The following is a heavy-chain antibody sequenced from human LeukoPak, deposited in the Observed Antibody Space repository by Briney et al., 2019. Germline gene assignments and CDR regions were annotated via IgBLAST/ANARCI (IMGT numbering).Heavy chain of an antibody. CDR1: GFTFSRYA. V-gene: IGHV3-23*01. CDR3: AKDDYYDSSGYYNY. J-gene: IGHJ4*02. CDR2: ISGIGGST. D-gene: IGHD3-22*01. Sequence: RGSLRLSCAASGFTFSRYAMSWVRQAPAKGPEWVSAISGIGGSTYYADSVKGRSTLSRDNSKNTLNLKMNSLGAEDTAVYYCAKDDYYDSSGYYNYWGQGTLVTVSS.